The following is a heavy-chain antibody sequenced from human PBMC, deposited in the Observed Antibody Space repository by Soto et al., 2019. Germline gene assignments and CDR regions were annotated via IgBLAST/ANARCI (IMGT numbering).Heavy chain of an antibody. CDR3: VRVVAIPGYPDN. D-gene: IGHD5-12*01. Sequence: QVQLVQSGAEVRQPASSVKVSCKTSGGTFSSYAISWVRQAPGQGLEWMGGIVPIVDTSTYAHKFKGRVTITADESTSTVYMELSSLRSDDTAVYYCVRVVAIPGYPDNWGQGTLVTVSS. CDR1: GGTFSSYA. CDR2: IVPIVDTS. V-gene: IGHV1-69*12. J-gene: IGHJ4*02.